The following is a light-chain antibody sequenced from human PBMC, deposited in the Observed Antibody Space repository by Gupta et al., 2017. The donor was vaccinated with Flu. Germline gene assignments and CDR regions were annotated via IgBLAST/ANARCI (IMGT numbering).Light chain of an antibody. CDR1: SGHRGQG. CDR3: KTWGTGAV. Sequence: VKLNWALRSGHRGQGNAWHQQGPEDGSRYLMKLNSGGSHTKGGGISYRFSGSSTGAERYLTIYSLQPDDEADYYCKTWGTGAVFGGGTKLTVL. V-gene: IGLV4-69*01. CDR2: LNSGGSH. J-gene: IGLJ2*01.